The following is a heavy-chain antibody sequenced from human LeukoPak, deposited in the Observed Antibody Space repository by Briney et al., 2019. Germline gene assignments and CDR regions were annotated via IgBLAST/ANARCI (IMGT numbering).Heavy chain of an antibody. J-gene: IGHJ4*02. Sequence: SETLSLTCTVSGGSISSYYWSWIRQPPGKGLEWIGYIYYSGSTNYNPSLKSRVTISVDTSKNQFSLKLSSVTAADTAVYYCARMGEHHYGSGIDYWGQGTLVTVSS. CDR1: GGSISSYY. V-gene: IGHV4-59*01. CDR3: ARMGEHHYGSGIDY. D-gene: IGHD3-10*01. CDR2: IYYSGST.